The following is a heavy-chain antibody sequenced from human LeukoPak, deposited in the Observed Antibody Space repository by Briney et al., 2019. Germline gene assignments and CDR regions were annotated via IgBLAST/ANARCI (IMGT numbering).Heavy chain of an antibody. CDR2: LFYTGTT. CDR3: ARLAGAATD. CDR1: GASIDRSSYY. J-gene: IGHJ4*02. V-gene: IGHV4-39*01. Sequence: PSETLSLTCSVSGASIDRSSYYWGWIRRPPGKGLEWIGSLFYTGTTYYQPSLKSRVTISLHASTNQFSLRLTSVTAADTAVYYCARLAGAATDWGQGTRVTVSS. D-gene: IGHD2-15*01.